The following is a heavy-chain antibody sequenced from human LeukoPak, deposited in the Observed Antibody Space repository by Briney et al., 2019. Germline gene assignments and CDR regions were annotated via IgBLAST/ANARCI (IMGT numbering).Heavy chain of an antibody. CDR3: ARIFEY. CDR1: GFSFSSYE. CDR2: ISSSSSTI. Sequence: PGGSLRLSCVASGFSFSSYEINWVRRAPGKGLEWVSYISSSSSTIYYADSVKGRFTISRDNAKNSLYLQMNSLRDEDTAVYYCARIFEYWGQGILVTVSS. V-gene: IGHV3-48*02. J-gene: IGHJ4*02.